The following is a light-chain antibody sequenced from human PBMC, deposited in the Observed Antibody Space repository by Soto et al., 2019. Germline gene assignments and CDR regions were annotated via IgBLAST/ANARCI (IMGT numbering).Light chain of an antibody. Sequence: QSALTQPASVSGSPGQSITISCTGTSSDVGGYNHISWYQQHPGKAPKLMIYEVTYRPSGVSNRFSGSKSGNTASLTISGLQAEDEADYYCSSYTSRSLVVFGGGTKLTVL. J-gene: IGLJ2*01. CDR3: SSYTSRSLVV. V-gene: IGLV2-14*01. CDR2: EVT. CDR1: SSDVGGYNH.